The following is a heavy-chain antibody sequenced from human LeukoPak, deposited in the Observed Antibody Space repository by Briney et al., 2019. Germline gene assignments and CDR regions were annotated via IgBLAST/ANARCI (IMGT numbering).Heavy chain of an antibody. CDR1: GFTVSSNY. CDR3: ARDPLYGSGSYFNAPYYFDY. J-gene: IGHJ4*02. Sequence: GGSLRLSCAASGFTVSSNYMSWVRQAPGKGLEWVSVIYSGGSTYYADSVKGRFTISRDNAKNSLYLQMNSLRAEDTAVYYCARDPLYGSGSYFNAPYYFDYWGQGTLVTVSS. V-gene: IGHV3-66*01. D-gene: IGHD3-10*01. CDR2: IYSGGST.